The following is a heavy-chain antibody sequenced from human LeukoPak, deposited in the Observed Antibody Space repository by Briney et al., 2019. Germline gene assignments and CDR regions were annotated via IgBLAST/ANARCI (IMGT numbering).Heavy chain of an antibody. V-gene: IGHV3-74*01. D-gene: IGHD3-10*01. CDR1: GFTFSNYW. J-gene: IGHJ4*02. CDR2: INSDGSST. Sequence: GGSLRLSCIASGFTFSNYWMHWVRQAPGKGLVWVSRINSDGSSTSYADSVKGRFTISRDNAKNTLYLQMNSLRAEDTAVYSCAREVGSGNSDRYFDYWGQGTLVTVSS. CDR3: AREVGSGNSDRYFDY.